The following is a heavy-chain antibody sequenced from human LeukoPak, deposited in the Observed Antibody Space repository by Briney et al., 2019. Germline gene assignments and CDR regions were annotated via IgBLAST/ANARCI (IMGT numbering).Heavy chain of an antibody. CDR2: ISGCGGST. V-gene: IGHV3-23*01. Sequence: PGGSLRLSCAASGFTFSSYAMSWVRQAPGKGLEWVSAISGCGGSTYYADSVKGRFTISRDNSKNTLYLQMNSLRAEDTAVYYCAKDLVPRSSGYLIDYWGQGTLVTVSS. CDR1: GFTFSSYA. D-gene: IGHD3-22*01. CDR3: AKDLVPRSSGYLIDY. J-gene: IGHJ4*02.